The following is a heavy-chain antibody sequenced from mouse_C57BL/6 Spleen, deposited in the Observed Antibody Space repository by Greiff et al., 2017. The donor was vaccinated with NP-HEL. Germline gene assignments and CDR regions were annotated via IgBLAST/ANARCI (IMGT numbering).Heavy chain of an antibody. D-gene: IGHD1-1*01. J-gene: IGHJ2*01. CDR2: INYDGSST. Sequence: EVMLVESEGGLVQPGSSMKLSCTASGFTFSDYYMAWVRQVPEKGLEWVANINYDGSSTYYLDSLKSRFTISRDNAKNILYLQMSSLKSEDTATYYCAREKRTTVVAPFDYWGQGTTLTVSS. V-gene: IGHV5-16*01. CDR3: AREKRTTVVAPFDY. CDR1: GFTFSDYY.